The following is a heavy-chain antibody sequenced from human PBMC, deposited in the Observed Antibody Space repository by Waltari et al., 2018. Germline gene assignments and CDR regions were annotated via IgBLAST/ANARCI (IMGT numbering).Heavy chain of an antibody. D-gene: IGHD5-12*01. CDR2: IYYSGST. Sequence: QLQLQESGPGLVKPSETLSLTCPVSGGSISSSSYSRGWIRQPPGKGLEWIGSIYYSGSTYYNPSLKSRVTISVDTSKNQFSLKLSSVTAADTAVYYCARVKATTLLGPYFDYWGQGTLVTVSS. CDR1: GGSISSSSYS. CDR3: ARVKATTLLGPYFDY. J-gene: IGHJ4*02. V-gene: IGHV4-39*07.